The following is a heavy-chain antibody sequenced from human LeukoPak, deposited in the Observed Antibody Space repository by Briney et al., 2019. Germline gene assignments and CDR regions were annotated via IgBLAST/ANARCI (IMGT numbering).Heavy chain of an antibody. D-gene: IGHD2-2*01. CDR1: GFTFSSYS. J-gene: IGHJ3*02. V-gene: IGHV3-21*01. Sequence: GGSLRLSCAASGFTFSSYSMNWVRQAPGKGLEWVSSISSSSSYIYYADSVKGRFTISTDNAKNSLYLQMNSLRAEDTAVYYCARCYQDDAFDIWGQGTMVTVSS. CDR2: ISSSSSYI. CDR3: ARCYQDDAFDI.